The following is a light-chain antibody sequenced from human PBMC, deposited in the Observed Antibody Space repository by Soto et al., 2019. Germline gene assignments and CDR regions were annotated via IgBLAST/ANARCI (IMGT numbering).Light chain of an antibody. CDR3: QLYGSSSIT. V-gene: IGKV3-20*01. Sequence: EIVLTQSQGTLSLYPGAGASLSCRTSQSVSSSFLAWYQHKPGQAPRLLIFGASNRAAGIPDRFSGSRSGTDFTLTIGRLEPEDFAVYYCQLYGSSSITFGQGTRLEIK. CDR2: GAS. J-gene: IGKJ5*01. CDR1: QSVSSSF.